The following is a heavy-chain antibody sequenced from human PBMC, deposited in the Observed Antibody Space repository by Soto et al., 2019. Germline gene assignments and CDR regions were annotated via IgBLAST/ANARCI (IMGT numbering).Heavy chain of an antibody. V-gene: IGHV4-30-2*01. CDR2: IYPSGSA. D-gene: IGHD4-17*01. CDR1: GGSITSGGYS. Sequence: QLQLQESGLELVKPSQTLSLTCAVSGGSITSGGYSWSWIRQPPGKGLEWIAYIYPSGSAYYNPSLKSRVTISVDRSKNQFSLRLTSVTAADTAVYYCARGYGDYDDYWGQGTLVTVSS. J-gene: IGHJ4*02. CDR3: ARGYGDYDDY.